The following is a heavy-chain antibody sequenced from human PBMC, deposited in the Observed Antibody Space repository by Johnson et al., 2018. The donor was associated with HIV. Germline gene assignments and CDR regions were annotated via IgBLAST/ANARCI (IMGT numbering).Heavy chain of an antibody. Sequence: VQLVESGGGVVRPGGSLRLSCTGSGFTFDDYGMSWVRQSPGKGLEWVPGINWNGGSTGHADSVKGRFTISRDNAKNSLYLQMKSLRAEDRALYYCARARGRIGGTIFGGPWCAFGIWGQGTMVTVSS. J-gene: IGHJ3*02. CDR3: ARARGRIGGTIFGGPWCAFGI. CDR2: INWNGGST. V-gene: IGHV3-20*04. CDR1: GFTFDDYG. D-gene: IGHD3-3*01.